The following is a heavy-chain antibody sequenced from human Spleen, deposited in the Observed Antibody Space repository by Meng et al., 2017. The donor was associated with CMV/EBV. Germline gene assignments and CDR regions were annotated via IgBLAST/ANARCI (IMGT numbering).Heavy chain of an antibody. J-gene: IGHJ4*02. CDR2: IVIGSGKK. D-gene: IGHD2-21*01. V-gene: IGHV1-58*01. Sequence: SVKVSCKASRFTFTRSAVKWVRQARGERLEWIGWIVIGSGKKNYAQKFQERVTITRDMSASTVYMELSSLGPEDTAVYYCAKYSAVGERLYYFDYWGQGTLVTVSS. CDR1: RFTFTRSA. CDR3: AKYSAVGERLYYFDY.